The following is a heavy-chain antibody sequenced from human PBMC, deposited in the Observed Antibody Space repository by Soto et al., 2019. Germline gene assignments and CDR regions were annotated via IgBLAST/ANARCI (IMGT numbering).Heavy chain of an antibody. CDR2: ISSNGGST. D-gene: IGHD3-3*01. J-gene: IGHJ4*02. V-gene: IGHV3-64D*06. CDR1: GFTFSSYA. Sequence: PGGSLRLSCSASGFTFSSYAMHWVRQAPGKGLEYVSAISSNGGSTYYADSVKGRFTISRDNSKNTLYLQMSSLRAEDTAVYYCVKIRNDFWSGYYFDYWGQGTLVTVSS. CDR3: VKIRNDFWSGYYFDY.